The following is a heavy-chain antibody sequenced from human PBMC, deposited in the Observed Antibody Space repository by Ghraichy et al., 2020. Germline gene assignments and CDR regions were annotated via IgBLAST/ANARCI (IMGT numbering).Heavy chain of an antibody. CDR2: VFYTGNP. CDR3: ARGKDHLLCPFDT. CDR1: GDSIGTHY. D-gene: IGHD2-2*01. Sequence: SQTLSLPCTVSGDSIGTHYWSWIRQPPGKRPEWLGYVFYTGNPNYSPSLKSRLTVSLDTSKNQFSLNLTSVTAADTAVYYCARGKDHLLCPFDTWGQGILVTVSS. J-gene: IGHJ4*02. V-gene: IGHV4-59*11.